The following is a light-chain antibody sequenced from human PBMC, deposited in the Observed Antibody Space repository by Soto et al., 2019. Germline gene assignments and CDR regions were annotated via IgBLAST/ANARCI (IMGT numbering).Light chain of an antibody. CDR1: SSDVGGYNY. V-gene: IGLV2-14*01. J-gene: IGLJ2*01. Sequence: QSALTQPASVSGSPGQSITISCTGNSSDVGGYNYVSWYQQHPGKAPKLMIYDVSNRPSGVSNRFSGSKSGKTASLTISGLQAEEEAAYYCSSYTSSSTPVFGVGTKLTVL. CDR3: SSYTSSSTPV. CDR2: DVS.